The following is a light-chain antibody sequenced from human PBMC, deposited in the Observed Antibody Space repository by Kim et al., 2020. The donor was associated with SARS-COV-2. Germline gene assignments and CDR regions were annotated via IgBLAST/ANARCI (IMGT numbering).Light chain of an antibody. CDR2: QDS. CDR3: QAWDSSTNYV. V-gene: IGLV3-1*01. J-gene: IGLJ1*01. Sequence: SYELTQPPSVSVSPGQTASITCSGDKLGDKYACWYQQKPGQSPVLVIYQDSKRPSGIPERSSGSNSGNTATLTISGTQAMDEADYYCQAWDSSTNYVFGTGTKVTVL. CDR1: KLGDKY.